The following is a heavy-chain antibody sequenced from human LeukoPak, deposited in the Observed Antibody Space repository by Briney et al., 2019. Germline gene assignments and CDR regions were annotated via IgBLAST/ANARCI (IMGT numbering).Heavy chain of an antibody. V-gene: IGHV3-21*01. CDR3: ARGQGTIPDSVPLDI. Sequence: GGSLRLSCVASGFTFSSYSMNWVRQAPGKGLGWVSSISTSSSYIYYADSLKGRFTISRHNAKNSLYLQMNSLRAEDTAVYYCARGQGTIPDSVPLDIWGQGTMVTVSS. CDR1: GFTFSSYS. D-gene: IGHD5/OR15-5a*01. J-gene: IGHJ3*02. CDR2: ISTSSSYI.